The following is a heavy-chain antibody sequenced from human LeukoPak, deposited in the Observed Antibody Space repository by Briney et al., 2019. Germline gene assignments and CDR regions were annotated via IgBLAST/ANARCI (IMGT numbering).Heavy chain of an antibody. D-gene: IGHD6-19*01. CDR1: GFTFSSYA. CDR3: AKVAVVDFDY. CDR2: ISRSGGST. Sequence: GGSLRLSCTASGFTFSSYAMSWVRQAPGKGLEWVSAISRSGGSTYYAHSVKGRFTISRDNSKNTLYLQMNSLRAEDTAVYYCAKVAVVDFDYWGQGTLVTVSS. V-gene: IGHV3-23*01. J-gene: IGHJ4*02.